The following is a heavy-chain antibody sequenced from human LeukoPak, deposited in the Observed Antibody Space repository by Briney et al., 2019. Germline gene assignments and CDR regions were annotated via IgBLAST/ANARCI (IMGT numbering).Heavy chain of an antibody. Sequence: ASVKVSCKASGYTFTDYYMHWVRQAPGQGLEWMGWMNPNSGATNYAQKFQGRVTITADESTSTAYMELSSLRSEDTAVYYCAARLSGYSGYYFDYWGQGTLVTVSS. J-gene: IGHJ4*02. CDR1: GYTFTDYY. CDR2: MNPNSGAT. D-gene: IGHD3-3*01. V-gene: IGHV1-2*02. CDR3: AARLSGYSGYYFDY.